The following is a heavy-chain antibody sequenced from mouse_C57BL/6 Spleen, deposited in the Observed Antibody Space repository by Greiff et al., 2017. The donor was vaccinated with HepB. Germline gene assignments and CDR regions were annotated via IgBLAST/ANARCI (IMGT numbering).Heavy chain of an antibody. CDR3: AREGYGSSYVNYAMDY. D-gene: IGHD1-1*01. J-gene: IGHJ4*01. Sequence: EVKLQESGPELVKPGASVKISCKASGYSFTDYNMNWVKQSNGKSLEWIGVINPNYGTTSYNQKFKGKATLTVDQSSSTAYMQLNSLTSEDSAVYYCAREGYGSSYVNYAMDYWGQGTSVTVSS. CDR2: INPNYGTT. CDR1: GYSFTDYN. V-gene: IGHV1-39*01.